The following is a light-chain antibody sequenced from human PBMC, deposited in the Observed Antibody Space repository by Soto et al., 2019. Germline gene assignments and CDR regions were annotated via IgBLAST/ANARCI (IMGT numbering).Light chain of an antibody. V-gene: IGLV2-8*01. J-gene: IGLJ2*01. CDR1: SSDVGGYNY. CDR3: SSYAGSNTPVL. CDR2: EVS. Sequence: QSALTQPPSASGSPGQSVTISCTGTSSDVGGYNYVSWYQQHPGKAPKLMIYEVSKRPSGVRDRFSGSKSGNTASLTVSGLQAEDEADYYCSSYAGSNTPVLFGGGTKLTVL.